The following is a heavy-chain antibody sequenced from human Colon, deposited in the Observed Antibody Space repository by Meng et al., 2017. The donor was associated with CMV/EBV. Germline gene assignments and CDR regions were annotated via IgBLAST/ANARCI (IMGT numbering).Heavy chain of an antibody. D-gene: IGHD6-6*01. V-gene: IGHV3-15*01. CDR3: TTDPSSVNLFHYDY. CDR2: VKTKNEREAT. J-gene: IGHJ4*02. CDR1: GFPFTSVW. Sequence: GFPFTSVWMSWVRQAPGKGLEWVGRVKTKNEREATDYAAPVRGRFTISRDDSKDTLYLQMSSLKAEDTAVYYCTTDPSSVNLFHYDYWGQGTLVTVSS.